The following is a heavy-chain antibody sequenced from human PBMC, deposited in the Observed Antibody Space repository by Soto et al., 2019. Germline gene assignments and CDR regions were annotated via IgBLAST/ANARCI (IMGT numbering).Heavy chain of an antibody. CDR1: GGSMNTYY. Sequence: QVQLQESGPGLVKPSETLSLTCTVSGGSMNTYYWGWFRQPPGKGLEWVGYIYYSGSTTYSPSLKSRVTISGDTSKNQFSLKLDSVTAADTAVYYCARLGGYYQAFDQWGQGSLVTVSS. J-gene: IGHJ4*02. D-gene: IGHD3-22*01. CDR3: ARLGGYYQAFDQ. V-gene: IGHV4-59*08. CDR2: IYYSGST.